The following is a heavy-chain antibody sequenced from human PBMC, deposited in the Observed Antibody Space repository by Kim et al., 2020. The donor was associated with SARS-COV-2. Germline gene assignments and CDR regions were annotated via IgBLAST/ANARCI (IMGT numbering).Heavy chain of an antibody. V-gene: IGHV3-30-3*01. J-gene: IGHJ3*02. CDR3: ARGLMGLRYFDWVPTLDAFDI. D-gene: IGHD3-9*01. Sequence: GGSLRLSCAASGFTFSSYAMHWVRQAPGKGLEWVAVISYDGSNKYYADSVKGRFTISRDNSKNTLYLQMNSLRAEDTAVYYCARGLMGLRYFDWVPTLDAFDIWGQGTMVTVSS. CDR2: ISYDGSNK. CDR1: GFTFSSYA.